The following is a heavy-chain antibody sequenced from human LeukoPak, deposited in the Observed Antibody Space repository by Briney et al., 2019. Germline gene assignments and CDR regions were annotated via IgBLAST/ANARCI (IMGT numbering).Heavy chain of an antibody. CDR3: ARVDMWFGTFDY. Sequence: PSETLSLTCVVSGGSISSSYWWSWVRQPPGKGLEWIGEIYQSGITNYNPSLKSRVTMSVDKSKNQFSLGLSFVTAADTAIYYCARVDMWFGTFDYWGQGTLVTVSS. J-gene: IGHJ4*02. CDR1: GGSISSSYW. D-gene: IGHD3-10*01. V-gene: IGHV4-4*02. CDR2: IYQSGIT.